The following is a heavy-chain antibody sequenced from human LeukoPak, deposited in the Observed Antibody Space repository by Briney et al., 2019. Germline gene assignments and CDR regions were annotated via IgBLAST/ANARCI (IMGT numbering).Heavy chain of an antibody. CDR2: MSPNNGKT. CDR1: GYTFSNYD. D-gene: IGHD6-13*01. Sequence: ASVNVSCKASGYTFSNYDINWVRQATGQGLEWMGWMSPNNGKTGYAQNFQGRVTMTRDTSISPAYMELRRLRIEDTAVYYCARGPPESRSSDSWGQGTLVTVSS. CDR3: ARGPPESRSSDS. V-gene: IGHV1-8*01. J-gene: IGHJ4*02.